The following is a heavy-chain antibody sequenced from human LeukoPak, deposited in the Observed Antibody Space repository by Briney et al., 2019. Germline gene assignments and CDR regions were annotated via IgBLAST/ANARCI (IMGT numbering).Heavy chain of an antibody. CDR2: ISWNSGSI. V-gene: IGHV3-9*01. D-gene: IGHD5-12*01. CDR3: AKGRQYSGSYFDY. Sequence: GGSLRLSCAASGFTFDYYAMHWVRQAPGKGLEWVSGISWNSGSIGYADSVKGRFTISRDNDKNSLYLQMNSLRDEDAALYYCAKGRQYSGSYFDYWGQGTLVTVSS. CDR1: GFTFDYYA. J-gene: IGHJ4*02.